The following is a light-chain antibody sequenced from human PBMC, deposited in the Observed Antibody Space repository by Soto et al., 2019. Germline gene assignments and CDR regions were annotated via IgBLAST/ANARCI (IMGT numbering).Light chain of an antibody. Sequence: DIQMTQSPSTLSASVGDRVTITCRASQSIIGLWAWYQQKPGKAPHLLIYKASSLESGVPSRFSGSGSGTEFTLTISSLQPDDFATYYCQQYNTYSPTFGQGTKVDI. V-gene: IGKV1-5*03. J-gene: IGKJ1*01. CDR1: QSIIGL. CDR2: KAS. CDR3: QQYNTYSPT.